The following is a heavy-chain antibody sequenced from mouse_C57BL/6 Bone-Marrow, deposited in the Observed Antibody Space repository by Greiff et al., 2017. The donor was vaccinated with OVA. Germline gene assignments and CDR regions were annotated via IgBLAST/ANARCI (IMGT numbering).Heavy chain of an antibody. V-gene: IGHV1-69*01. J-gene: IGHJ4*01. D-gene: IGHD2-12*01. CDR3: ARGPLLNYARDY. CDR2: IDPSDSYT. Sequence: QVQLQQPGAELVMPGASVKLSCKASGYTFTSYWMHWVKQRPGQGLEWIGEIDPSDSYTNYNQKFKGKSTLTVDKSSSTAYMQLSSLTSEDSAVYYCARGPLLNYARDYWGQGTSVTVSS. CDR1: GYTFTSYW.